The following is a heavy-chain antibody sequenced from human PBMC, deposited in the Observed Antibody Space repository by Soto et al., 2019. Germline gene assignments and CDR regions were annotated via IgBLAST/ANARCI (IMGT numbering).Heavy chain of an antibody. J-gene: IGHJ6*02. CDR1: GFSLTTSGVS. CDR2: IYCDDDK. V-gene: IGHV2-5*02. D-gene: IGHD3-10*01. Sequence: QITLKESGPTLVKPTQTLTLTCTFSGFSLTTSGVSVGWIRQPPGKALEWLTLIYCDDDKRYSPSLKNRLTITKDTSKNQVVLTMTNMDPLDTATYYCTHSDVFGDRYYALDVWGQGTTVTVSS. CDR3: THSDVFGDRYYALDV.